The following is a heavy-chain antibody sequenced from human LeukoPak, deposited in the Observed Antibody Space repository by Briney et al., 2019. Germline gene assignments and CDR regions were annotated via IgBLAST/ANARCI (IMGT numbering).Heavy chain of an antibody. V-gene: IGHV1-18*04. Sequence: GASVKVSCKASGGTFSTFSITWVRQAPGQGLEWMGWISAYNGNTNYAQKLQGRVTMTTDTSTSTAYMELRSLRSDDTAAYYCARDWRFDWFADVYYFDYWGQGTLVTVSS. J-gene: IGHJ4*02. CDR2: ISAYNGNT. CDR1: GGTFSTFS. CDR3: ARDWRFDWFADVYYFDY. D-gene: IGHD3-9*01.